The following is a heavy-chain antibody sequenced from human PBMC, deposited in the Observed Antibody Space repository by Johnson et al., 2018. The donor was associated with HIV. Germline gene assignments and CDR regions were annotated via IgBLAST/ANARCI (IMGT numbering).Heavy chain of an antibody. CDR1: GFTFSSYG. J-gene: IGHJ3*01. Sequence: QVQLVESGGGVVQPGRSLRLSCAASGFTFSSYGMHWVRQAPGKGLDWVAVVSYDGSNKYYADSVKGRFTISRDSSKDTLYLQMNSLRADDTAVYYCAKAPNWNYGDAFDVWGQGTMLTVSS. CDR2: VSYDGSNK. D-gene: IGHD1-7*01. CDR3: AKAPNWNYGDAFDV. V-gene: IGHV3-30*18.